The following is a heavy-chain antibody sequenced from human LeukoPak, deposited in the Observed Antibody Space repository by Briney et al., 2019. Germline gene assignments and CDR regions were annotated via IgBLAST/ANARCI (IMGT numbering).Heavy chain of an antibody. CDR3: AGGLLGCRGGSCYPTDY. CDR1: GFTFCSYG. J-gene: IGHJ4*02. V-gene: IGHV3-30*03. Sequence: GRSLSLSCAASGFTFCSYGMHWVRQAPGKGLEWVAVISDDGNSESYADSVKGRFIISRDNSKNTVYLQMNSLRAEDTAVYFCAGGLLGCRGGSCYPTDYWGQGTRVTVSS. D-gene: IGHD2-15*01. CDR2: ISDDGNSE.